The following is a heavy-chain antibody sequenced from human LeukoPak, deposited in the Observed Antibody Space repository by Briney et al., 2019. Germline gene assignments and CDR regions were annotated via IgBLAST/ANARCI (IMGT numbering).Heavy chain of an antibody. D-gene: IGHD6-19*01. CDR2: INPNSGGT. CDR1: GYTFTGYY. V-gene: IGHV1-2*02. Sequence: ASVKVSCKASGYTFTGYYMHWVRQAPGQGLEWMGWINPNSGGTNYAQKFQGRVTMTTDTSTSTAYMELRSLRSDDTAVYYCARDRGSGWNDYWGQGTLVTVSS. CDR3: ARDRGSGWNDY. J-gene: IGHJ4*02.